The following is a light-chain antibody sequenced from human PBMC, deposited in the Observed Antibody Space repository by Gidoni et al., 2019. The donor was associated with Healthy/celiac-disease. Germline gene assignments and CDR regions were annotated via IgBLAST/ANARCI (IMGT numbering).Light chain of an antibody. CDR1: KLGDKY. CDR2: QDS. Sequence: SYELTQPPSVSVSPGQTASITCSGDKLGDKYACWYQQKPGQSPVLVIYQDSKRPSGIPERFSGSNSGNTATLTLRGTHAMDEADYYCQAWDSSTVVFGGGTKLPVL. V-gene: IGLV3-1*01. J-gene: IGLJ2*01. CDR3: QAWDSSTVV.